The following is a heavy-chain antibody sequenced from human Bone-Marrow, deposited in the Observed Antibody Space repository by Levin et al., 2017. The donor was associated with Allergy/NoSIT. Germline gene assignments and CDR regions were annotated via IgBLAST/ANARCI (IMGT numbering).Heavy chain of an antibody. J-gene: IGHJ4*02. D-gene: IGHD2/OR15-2a*01. V-gene: IGHV4-39*01. CDR2: VSYSGNT. CDR1: GGAISSSDYY. CDR3: ASRLDVRDSDHYLSVDS. Sequence: PSETLSLTCTVSGGAISSSDYYWGWIRQPPGKGLEWIGSVSYSGNTYYNPSLRSRVTVSIDTSKNQFSLRLNSVTVADTAVSFCASRLDVRDSDHYLSVDSWGRGTLVTVSS.